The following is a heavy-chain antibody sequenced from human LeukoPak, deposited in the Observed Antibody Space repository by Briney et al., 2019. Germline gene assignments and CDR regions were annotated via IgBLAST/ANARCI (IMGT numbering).Heavy chain of an antibody. D-gene: IGHD6-19*01. CDR1: GFTFSSYS. V-gene: IGHV3-21*01. CDR3: ARDWGIAVAGRDFDP. J-gene: IGHJ5*02. CDR2: ISSSSSYI. Sequence: GGSLRLSCAASGFTFSSYSMNWVRQAPGKGLEWVSSISSSSSYIYYADSVKGRFTISRDNAKNSLYLQMNSLRAGDTAVYYCARDWGIAVAGRDFDPWGQGTLVTVSS.